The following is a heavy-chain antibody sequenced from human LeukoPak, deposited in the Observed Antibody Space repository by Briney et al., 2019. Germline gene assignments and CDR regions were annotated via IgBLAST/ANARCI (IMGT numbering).Heavy chain of an antibody. CDR3: VRQEDFGTTDF. CDR2: IYPGDSDT. CDR1: GYRFTSYW. D-gene: IGHD1-7*01. V-gene: IGHV5-51*01. J-gene: IGHJ4*02. Sequence: GESLKISCQGSGYRFTSYWIGWVRQLPGKGLALMGVIYPGDSDTNYSPSFQDQITISADKSITTAYLHWGTLRASDTAIYYCVRQEDFGTTDFWGLGTLVTVSS.